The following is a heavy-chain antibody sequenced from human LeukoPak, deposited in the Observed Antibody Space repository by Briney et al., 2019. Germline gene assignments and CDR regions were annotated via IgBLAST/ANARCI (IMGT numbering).Heavy chain of an antibody. CDR2: INHSGST. CDR1: GGSFSTYY. J-gene: IGHJ4*02. D-gene: IGHD3-22*01. V-gene: IGHV4-34*01. CDR3: ARGTYDSSGYYYVHYFDY. Sequence: SETLSLTCAVDGGSFSTYYWSWIRQPPGKGLEWIGEINHSGSTNYNPSLKSRVTISVDTSKNQFSLKLSSVTAADTAVYYCARGTYDSSGYYYVHYFDYWGQGTLVTVSS.